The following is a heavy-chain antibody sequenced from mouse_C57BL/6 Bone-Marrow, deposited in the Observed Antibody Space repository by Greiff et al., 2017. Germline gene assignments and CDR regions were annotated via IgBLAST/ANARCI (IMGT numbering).Heavy chain of an antibody. J-gene: IGHJ2*01. D-gene: IGHD6-1*01. V-gene: IGHV14-4*01. CDR2: IDPENGDT. CDR3: TPSQPYFDY. CDR1: GFNIKDDY. Sequence: EVQLQQSGAELVRPGASVKLSCTASGFNIKDDYMHWVKQRPEQGLEWIGWIDPENGDTEYAAKFQGKATITADTSSNTAYLQLSSLTSEDTAVYYCTPSQPYFDYWGQGTTLTVSS.